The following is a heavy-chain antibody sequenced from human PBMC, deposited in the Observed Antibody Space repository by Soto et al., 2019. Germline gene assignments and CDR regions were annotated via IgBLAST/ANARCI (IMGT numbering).Heavy chain of an antibody. D-gene: IGHD1-1*01. CDR2: ISSSSSTI. CDR1: EFTFSSYS. Sequence: EVQLVESGGGLVQPGGSLRLSCAASEFTFSSYSMNWVRQAPGKGLEWVSYISSSSSTIYYADSVKGRFTISRDNAKYSLYLQMNSLRDEDTAVYYCARVDWNDCDYWGQGTLVTVSS. CDR3: ARVDWNDCDY. V-gene: IGHV3-48*02. J-gene: IGHJ4*02.